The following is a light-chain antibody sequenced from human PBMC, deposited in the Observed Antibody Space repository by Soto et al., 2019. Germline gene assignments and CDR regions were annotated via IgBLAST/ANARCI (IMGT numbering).Light chain of an antibody. CDR1: SSNIGAGYD. CDR2: GNS. J-gene: IGLJ1*01. CDR3: QSYDSSLSGYV. V-gene: IGLV1-40*01. Sequence: QSVLTQPPSGSGAPGQRVTISCTGSSSNIGAGYDVHGYQQLPGTAPKLLTYGNSKRPSGVPDRFSGSKSGTSASLAITGLQAEDEADYYCQSYDSSLSGYVFGTGTKLTVL.